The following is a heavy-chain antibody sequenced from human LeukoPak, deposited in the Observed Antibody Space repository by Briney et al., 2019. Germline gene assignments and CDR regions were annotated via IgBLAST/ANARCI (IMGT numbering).Heavy chain of an antibody. V-gene: IGHV4-30-4*08. CDR2: IYYSGST. J-gene: IGHJ4*02. CDR1: GVSISSGDYY. CDR3: ARAPSTAHRPFDY. Sequence: SETLSLTCTVSGVSISSGDYYWSWLRQPPGKGLEWIGYIYYSGSTYYNPSLKSRVTISVDTSKNQFSLKLSSVTAADTAVYYCARAPSTAHRPFDYWGQGTLVTVSS. D-gene: IGHD4-17*01.